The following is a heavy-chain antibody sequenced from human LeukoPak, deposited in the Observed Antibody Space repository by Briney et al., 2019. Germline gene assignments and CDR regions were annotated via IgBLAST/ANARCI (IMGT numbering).Heavy chain of an antibody. D-gene: IGHD2-21*01. Sequence: ASVKVSCKASGYTFTDYYMHWVRQAPGQGLEWMGWINPNTDGTSYAQKFQGRVTLTRDTSISTAYMELARLRSDDTAVYYCARDLASCGGDCLNWYFDLWGQGTLVTVSS. CDR2: INPNTDGT. V-gene: IGHV1-2*02. J-gene: IGHJ2*01. CDR1: GYTFTDYY. CDR3: ARDLASCGGDCLNWYFDL.